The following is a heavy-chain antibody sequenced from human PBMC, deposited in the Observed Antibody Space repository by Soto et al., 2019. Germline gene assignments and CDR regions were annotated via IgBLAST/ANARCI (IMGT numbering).Heavy chain of an antibody. CDR2: INHSGST. Sequence: QVQLQQWGAGLLKPSETLSLTCAVYGGSFSGYYWSWIRQPPGKGLEWIGEINHSGSTNYNPSLTSRVTITVDTSKNQCSPKLSAVTAADTAVYYCARGLLGGAAIWGQGTLVTVSS. CDR1: GGSFSGYY. J-gene: IGHJ4*02. V-gene: IGHV4-34*02. D-gene: IGHD2-2*01. CDR3: ARGLLGGAAI.